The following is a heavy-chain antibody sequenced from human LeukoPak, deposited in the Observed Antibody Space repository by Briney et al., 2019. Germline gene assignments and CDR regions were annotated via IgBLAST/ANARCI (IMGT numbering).Heavy chain of an antibody. D-gene: IGHD6-6*01. J-gene: IGHJ4*02. CDR1: GGSISSGSYY. V-gene: IGHV4-61*02. CDR2: IYTSGST. Sequence: SETLSLTCTVSGGSISSGSYYWSWIRQPAGKGLEWIGRIYTSGSTNYNPSLKSRVTISVDTPKNQFSLKLSSVTAADTAVYYCARVDPIAALDYWGQGTLVTVSS. CDR3: ARVDPIAALDY.